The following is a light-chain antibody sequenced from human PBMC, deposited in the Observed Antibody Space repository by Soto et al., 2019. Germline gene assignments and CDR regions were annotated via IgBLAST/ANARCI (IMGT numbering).Light chain of an antibody. CDR3: QQYDSYSPLT. J-gene: IGKJ4*01. CDR1: QSITTW. CDR2: DAS. Sequence: DIQMTQSPSTLSASVGERVTITCRASQSITTWLAWYQQKPGKAPKLLIYDASTLETGVPSRFSGSGSGTDFTLTISSLQPDDFATYYCQQYDSYSPLTFGGGTKVEIK. V-gene: IGKV1-5*01.